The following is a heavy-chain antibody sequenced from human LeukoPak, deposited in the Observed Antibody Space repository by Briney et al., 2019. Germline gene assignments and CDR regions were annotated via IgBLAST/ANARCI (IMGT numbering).Heavy chain of an antibody. CDR2: INPNSGGT. Sequence: VASVKVPCKASGYTFTGYYMHWVRQAPGQGLEWMGWINPNSGGTNYAQKFQGRVTMTRDTSISTAYMELSRLRSDDTAVYYCALSDDYSNSFDYWGQGTLVTVSS. V-gene: IGHV1-2*02. CDR3: ALSDDYSNSFDY. CDR1: GYTFTGYY. D-gene: IGHD4-11*01. J-gene: IGHJ4*02.